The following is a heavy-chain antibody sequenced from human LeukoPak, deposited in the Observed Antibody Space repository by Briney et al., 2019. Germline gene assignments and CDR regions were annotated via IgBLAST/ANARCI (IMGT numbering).Heavy chain of an antibody. D-gene: IGHD6-13*01. CDR2: INHSGST. Sequence: SETLSLTCAVYGGSFSGYYWSWIRQPPGKGLEWIGEINHSGSTNYNPSLKSRVTISVDTSKNQFSLKLSSVTAAGTAVYYCARGQIVAAAGTTRRRYFDLWGRGTLVTVSS. CDR1: GGSFSGYY. CDR3: ARGQIVAAAGTTRRRYFDL. V-gene: IGHV4-34*01. J-gene: IGHJ2*01.